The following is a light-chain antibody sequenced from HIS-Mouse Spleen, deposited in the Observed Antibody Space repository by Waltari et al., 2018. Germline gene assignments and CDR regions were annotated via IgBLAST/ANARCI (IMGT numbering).Light chain of an antibody. CDR3: CSYAGSRV. CDR2: EGS. V-gene: IGLV2-23*01. CDR1: SSDVGSYNL. J-gene: IGLJ3*02. Sequence: QSALTQPASVSGSPGQSITISCTGTSSDVGSYNLVSWYQQHPGKAPKLMICEGSKRPSGVSNRFSGSKSGNMASLTISGLQAEDEADYYCCSYAGSRVFGGGTKLTVL.